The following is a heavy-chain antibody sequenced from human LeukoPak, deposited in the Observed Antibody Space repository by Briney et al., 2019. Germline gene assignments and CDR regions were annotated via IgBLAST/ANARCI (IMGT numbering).Heavy chain of an antibody. CDR2: INSDGSST. D-gene: IGHD1-26*01. CDR1: GVTFSIYW. J-gene: IGHJ3*02. CDR3: ARVGGGSPYAFDI. V-gene: IGHV3-74*01. Sequence: GGSLRLSCAASGVTFSIYWMHWVRQAPGKGLVWVSRINSDGSSTSYADSVKGRFTISRDNAKNTLYLQMNSLRAEDTAVYYCARVGGGSPYAFDIWGQGTMVTVSS.